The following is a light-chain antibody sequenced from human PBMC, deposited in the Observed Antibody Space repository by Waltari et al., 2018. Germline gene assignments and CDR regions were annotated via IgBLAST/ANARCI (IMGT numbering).Light chain of an antibody. CDR1: QGISSY. V-gene: IGKV1-9*01. Sequence: DIQMTQSPSSLSASVGDRVTITCRASQGISSYLAWYQVKPGKAPNLLIYKASTLQTGVPARFTGNGSGTAFTLTISILQPEYFATYYCQQHTTNPPTFGEGTKVEIK. CDR2: KAS. J-gene: IGKJ4*01. CDR3: QQHTTNPPT.